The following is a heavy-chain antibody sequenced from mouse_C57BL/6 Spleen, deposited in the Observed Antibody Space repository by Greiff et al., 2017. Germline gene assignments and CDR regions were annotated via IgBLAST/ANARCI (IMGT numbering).Heavy chain of an antibody. J-gene: IGHJ4*01. Sequence: QVQLQQSGAELVKPGASVKISCKASGYAFSSYWMNWVKQRPGKGLEWIGKIYPGDGDTNYNGKFKGKATLTADKSSSTAYMQLSSLTSEDSAVYFCARRVYDWDAMDCWGQGTSVTVSS. D-gene: IGHD2-3*01. CDR2: IYPGDGDT. CDR3: ARRVYDWDAMDC. V-gene: IGHV1-80*01. CDR1: GYAFSSYW.